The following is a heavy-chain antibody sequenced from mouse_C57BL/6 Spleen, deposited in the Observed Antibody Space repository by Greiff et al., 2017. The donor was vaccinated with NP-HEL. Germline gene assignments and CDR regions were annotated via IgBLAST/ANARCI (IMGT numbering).Heavy chain of an antibody. CDR3: ARLGPLYYSNPYYYAMDY. V-gene: IGHV1-39*01. CDR2: INPNYGTT. J-gene: IGHJ4*01. Sequence: VKPGASVKISCKASGYSFTDYNMNWVTQSNGKSLEWIGVINPNYGTTSYNQQFKGKATLTVDQSSSTAYMQLNSLTSEDSAVYYCARLGPLYYSNPYYYAMDYWGQGTSVTVSS. D-gene: IGHD2-5*01. CDR1: GYSFTDYN.